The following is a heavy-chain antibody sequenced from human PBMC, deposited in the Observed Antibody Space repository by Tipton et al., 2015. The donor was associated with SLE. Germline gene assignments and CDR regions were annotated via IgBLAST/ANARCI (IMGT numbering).Heavy chain of an antibody. CDR3: ARSREGLADH. CDR1: GCSISGSPYY. Sequence: TLSLTCTVSGCSISGSPYYWAWIRQPPGKGLEWIGSIYYSGSTYHNPSLKSRVTISVDTSKNQFSLKLRFVTAADTAMYYCARSREGLADHWGQGTLVTVSS. V-gene: IGHV4-39*07. J-gene: IGHJ4*02. CDR2: IYYSGST.